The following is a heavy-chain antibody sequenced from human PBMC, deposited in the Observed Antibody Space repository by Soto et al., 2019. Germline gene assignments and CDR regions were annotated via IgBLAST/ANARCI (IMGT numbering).Heavy chain of an antibody. CDR2: INHSGST. CDR1: GASFSGYY. D-gene: IGHD6-19*01. CDR3: ARNGFSSGWYFDY. J-gene: IGHJ4*02. Sequence: SETLSLTRAVYGASFSGYYWSWIRQPPGKGLEWIGEINHSGSTNYNPSLKSRVTISVDTSKNQFSLKLSSVTAADTAVYYCARNGFSSGWYFDYWGQGTLVT. V-gene: IGHV4-34*01.